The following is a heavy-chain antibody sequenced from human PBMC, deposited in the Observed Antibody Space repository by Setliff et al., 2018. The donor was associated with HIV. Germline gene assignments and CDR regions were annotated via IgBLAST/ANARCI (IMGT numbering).Heavy chain of an antibody. J-gene: IGHJ4*02. V-gene: IGHV4-4*07. CDR2: ISSSGST. Sequence: SETLSLTCSVSGGFMNNYSWNWIRQPAGKGLEWIGRISSSGSTTYNPSLKSRVSVSIGPSKNQFSLNLSSVTAADTAVYYCARDVGSSAWPFDHWGQGTLVTVSS. CDR1: GGFMNNYS. CDR3: ARDVGSSAWPFDH. D-gene: IGHD6-25*01.